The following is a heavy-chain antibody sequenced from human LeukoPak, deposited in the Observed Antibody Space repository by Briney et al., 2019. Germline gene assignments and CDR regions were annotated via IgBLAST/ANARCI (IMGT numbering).Heavy chain of an antibody. D-gene: IGHD3-22*01. V-gene: IGHV2-70*11. CDR1: GFSLSTRGMC. CDR2: IDWDDDK. J-gene: IGHJ4*02. Sequence: SGPTLVNPTQTLTLTCTFSGFSLSTRGMCVSWIRQPPGKALEWLARIDWDDDKYYSTSLKTRLTISKDTSKNQVVLTMTNMDPVDTATYYCARIKGCSGYYGGHDDHFDYWGQGTLVTVSS. CDR3: ARIKGCSGYYGGHDDHFDY.